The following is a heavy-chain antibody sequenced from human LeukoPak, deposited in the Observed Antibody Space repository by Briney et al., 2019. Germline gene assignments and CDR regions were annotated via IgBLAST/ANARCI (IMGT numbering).Heavy chain of an antibody. J-gene: IGHJ4*02. Sequence: SETLSLTCTVSGGSISSSSYYWGWIRQPPGKGLEWIGSIYYSGSTYYNPSLNRRVPISVDTSKNQFSLKLSSVTAAHTAIYYCESQRNDYYDGSRHDYWGQGPLVTVSS. V-gene: IGHV4-39*01. CDR1: GGSISSSSYY. CDR3: ESQRNDYYDGSRHDY. D-gene: IGHD3-22*01. CDR2: IYYSGST.